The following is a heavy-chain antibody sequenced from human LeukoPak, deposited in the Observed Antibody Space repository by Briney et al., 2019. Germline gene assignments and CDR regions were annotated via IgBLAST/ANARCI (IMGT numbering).Heavy chain of an antibody. J-gene: IGHJ4*02. CDR3: ARVSHTETFDY. D-gene: IGHD1-14*01. Sequence: PSETLSLTCTVSGGSISSYYWSWIRQPLGKALEWIGYIYYSGSTNYNPSLTSRVTISVDTSKNQFSLKLRSVTAADTAVYYCARVSHTETFDYWGQGTLVTVSS. V-gene: IGHV4-59*01. CDR2: IYYSGST. CDR1: GGSISSYY.